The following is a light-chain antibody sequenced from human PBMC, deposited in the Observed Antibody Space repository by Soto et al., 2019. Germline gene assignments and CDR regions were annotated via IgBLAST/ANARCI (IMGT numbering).Light chain of an antibody. CDR2: GAS. J-gene: IGKJ5*01. CDR3: QQYGRSLPII. V-gene: IGKV3-20*01. CDR1: QSVTSSY. Sequence: ETVLTQSPGTLSLSAWARANACCRASQSVTSSYLAWYQQKPGQAPRLLIFGASSRATGIPDRFSGSGSGTDFTLTISRLEPEDFAVYYCQQYGRSLPIISGQGTRLEIK.